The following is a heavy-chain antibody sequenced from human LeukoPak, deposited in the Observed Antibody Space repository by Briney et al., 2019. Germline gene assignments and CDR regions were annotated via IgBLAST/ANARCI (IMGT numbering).Heavy chain of an antibody. CDR3: ARTWSSSSGDWFDP. D-gene: IGHD6-6*01. CDR2: INPNSGGT. Sequence: EASVKVSCKASGYTFTGYYMHWVRRAPGQGLEWMGWINPNSGGTNYAQKFQGRVTMTRDTSISTAYMELSRLRSDDTAVYYCARTWSSSSGDWFDPWGQGTLVTVSS. CDR1: GYTFTGYY. V-gene: IGHV1-2*02. J-gene: IGHJ5*02.